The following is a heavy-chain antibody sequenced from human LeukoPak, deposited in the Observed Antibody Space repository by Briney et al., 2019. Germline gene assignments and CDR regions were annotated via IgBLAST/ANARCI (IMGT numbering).Heavy chain of an antibody. CDR2: IKSKTDGGTT. CDR3: ARGGDYYYYMDV. Sequence: GGSLRLSCAASGFTFSNAWMSWVRQAPGKGLEWVGRIKSKTDGGTTDYAAPVKGRFTISRDDSKNTLYLQMNSLRAEDTAVYYCARGGDYYYYMDVWGKGTTVTVSS. CDR1: GFTFSNAW. J-gene: IGHJ6*03. V-gene: IGHV3-15*01.